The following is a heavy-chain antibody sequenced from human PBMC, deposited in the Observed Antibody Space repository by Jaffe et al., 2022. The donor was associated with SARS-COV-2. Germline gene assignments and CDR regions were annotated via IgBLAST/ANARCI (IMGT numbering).Heavy chain of an antibody. CDR2: ISYDGSNK. D-gene: IGHD6-19*01. V-gene: IGHV3-30*18. CDR1: GFTFSSYG. CDR3: AKDMGAVAGFDY. Sequence: QVQLVESGGGVVQPGRSLRLSCAASGFTFSSYGMHWVRQAPGKGLEWVAVISYDGSNKYYADSVKGRFTISRDNSKNTLYLQMNSLRAEDTAVYYCAKDMGAVAGFDYWGQGTLVTVSS. J-gene: IGHJ4*02.